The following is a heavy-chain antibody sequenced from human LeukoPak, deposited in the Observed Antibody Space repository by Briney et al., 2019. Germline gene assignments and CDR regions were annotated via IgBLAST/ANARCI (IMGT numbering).Heavy chain of an antibody. CDR1: GYTFTSYG. J-gene: IGHJ4*02. D-gene: IGHD4-17*01. CDR2: ISAYNGNT. CDR3: AISTVTTLAHHDY. Sequence: ASVKVSCKASGYTFTSYGISWVRQAPGQGLEWMGWISAYNGNTNYAQKLQGRVTMTTDTSTSTAYMELSSLRSEDTAVYYCAISTVTTLAHHDYWGQGTLVTVSS. V-gene: IGHV1-18*01.